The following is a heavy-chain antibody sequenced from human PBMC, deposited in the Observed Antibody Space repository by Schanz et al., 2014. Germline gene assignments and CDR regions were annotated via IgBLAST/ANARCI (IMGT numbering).Heavy chain of an antibody. Sequence: PGGSLRLSCAASGFTFRDYYMSWIRQAPGKGLEWVSDISSGSSHATYADSVKGRFTISRDNAENSLYLQMISMRAEDTAVYYCANGPSHGDYDYYFDYWGQGTLVTVSS. D-gene: IGHD3-22*01. J-gene: IGHJ4*02. CDR1: GFTFRDYY. CDR2: ISSGSSHA. CDR3: ANGPSHGDYDYYFDY. V-gene: IGHV3-11*03.